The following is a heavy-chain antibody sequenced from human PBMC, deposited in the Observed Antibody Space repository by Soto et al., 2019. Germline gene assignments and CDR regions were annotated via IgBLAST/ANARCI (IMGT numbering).Heavy chain of an antibody. Sequence: ASVKVSCKASGYTFTGYYMHWVRQAPGQGLEWMGWINPNSGGTNYAQKFQGWVTMTRDTSISTAYMELSRLRSDDTAVYYCERGEDSSWSSYYFDYWGQGTLVNVSS. CDR3: ERGEDSSWSSYYFDY. V-gene: IGHV1-2*04. CDR1: GYTFTGYY. D-gene: IGHD6-13*01. J-gene: IGHJ4*02. CDR2: INPNSGGT.